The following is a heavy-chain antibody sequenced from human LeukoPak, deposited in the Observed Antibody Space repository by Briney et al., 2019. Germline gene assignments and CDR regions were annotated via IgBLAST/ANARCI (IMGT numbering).Heavy chain of an antibody. V-gene: IGHV1-69*06. Sequence: GASVKVSCKASGGTFSSYAISWVRQAPGQGLEWMGGIIPIFGTANYAQKFQGRVTITADKSTSTAYMELSSLRSEDTAVYYCARGYDSSGYHYSSRGHAFDIWGQGTMVTVSS. CDR3: ARGYDSSGYHYSSRGHAFDI. J-gene: IGHJ3*02. D-gene: IGHD3-22*01. CDR1: GGTFSSYA. CDR2: IIPIFGTA.